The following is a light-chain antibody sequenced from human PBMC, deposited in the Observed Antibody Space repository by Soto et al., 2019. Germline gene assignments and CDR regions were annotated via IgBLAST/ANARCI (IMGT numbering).Light chain of an antibody. CDR1: SSGVVSYNL. Sequence: QSALTQPASVSGSPGQSITISCTGSSSGVVSYNLVSWYQQHPGKAPKLMIYEATKRPSGISTRFSGSKSGNTASLTISGLQAEDEADYYCCSYAGSSTYVFGLGTKVTVL. V-gene: IGLV2-23*01. CDR3: CSYAGSSTYV. CDR2: EAT. J-gene: IGLJ1*01.